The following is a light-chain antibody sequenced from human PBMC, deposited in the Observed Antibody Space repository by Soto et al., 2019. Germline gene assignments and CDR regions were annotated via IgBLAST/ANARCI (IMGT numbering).Light chain of an antibody. CDR1: RTVSSSH. Sequence: EVVLTQSPGTLSLSPGERATLSCRASRTVSSSHLAWYQQKPGQAPRLLIYGASNRATGIPDRFSGSGSGTEFTLTISRLEPEDFALYYCQQYVNSPLTFGGGTKVEIK. V-gene: IGKV3-20*01. CDR3: QQYVNSPLT. CDR2: GAS. J-gene: IGKJ4*01.